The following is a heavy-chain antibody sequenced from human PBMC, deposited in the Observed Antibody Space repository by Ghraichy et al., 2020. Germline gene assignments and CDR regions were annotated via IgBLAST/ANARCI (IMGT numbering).Heavy chain of an antibody. Sequence: SETLSLTCAVYGGSFIRYYWSWIRQPPGKGLEWIGEINHSGSTNYNPSLKSRVTISVDTSKNQFSLKVSSVTAADTAVYYCARGSSSWYSRPFDYWGQGTLVTVSA. D-gene: IGHD6-13*01. CDR3: ARGSSSWYSRPFDY. J-gene: IGHJ4*02. CDR1: GGSFIRYY. V-gene: IGHV4-34*01. CDR2: INHSGST.